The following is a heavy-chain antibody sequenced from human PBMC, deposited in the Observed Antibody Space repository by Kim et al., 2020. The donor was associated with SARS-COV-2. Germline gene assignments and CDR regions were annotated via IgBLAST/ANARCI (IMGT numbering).Heavy chain of an antibody. CDR2: ISGSGGST. J-gene: IGHJ3*02. D-gene: IGHD2-2*01. CDR3: AKGGEVVVPGASGAFDI. CDR1: GFTFSSYA. Sequence: GGSLRLSCAASGFTFSSYAMSWVRQAPGKGLEWVSAISGSGGSTYYADSVKGRFTISRDNSKNTLYLQMNSLRAEDTAVYYCAKGGEVVVPGASGAFDIWGQGTMVTVSS. V-gene: IGHV3-23*01.